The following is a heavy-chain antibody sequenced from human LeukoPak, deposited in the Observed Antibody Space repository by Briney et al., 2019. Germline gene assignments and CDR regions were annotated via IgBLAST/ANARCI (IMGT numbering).Heavy chain of an antibody. CDR1: GYTFTSYG. J-gene: IGHJ4*02. V-gene: IGHV1-18*04. D-gene: IGHD2-2*01. CDR3: AFYCSSTSCYDADFDY. CDR2: ISAYNGNT. Sequence: GASVKVSCKASGYTFTSYGISWVRQAPGQGLEWMGWISAYNGNTNYAQKLQGRVTMTTDTSTSTAYMELRSLRSDDTAVYYWAFYCSSTSCYDADFDYWGQGTLVTVSS.